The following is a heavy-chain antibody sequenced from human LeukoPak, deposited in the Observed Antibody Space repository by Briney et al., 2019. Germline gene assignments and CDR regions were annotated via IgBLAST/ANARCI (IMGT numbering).Heavy chain of an antibody. D-gene: IGHD2/OR15-2a*01. Sequence: PGGSLRLSCAASGFTFSSYSMNWVRQAPGKGLEWVSYISSSSSTIYYADSVKGRFTISRDNAKNSLYLQMNSLRPEDTALYYCAKGGIHRGYYFYYMDVWGKGTTVTISS. J-gene: IGHJ6*03. CDR2: ISSSSSTI. V-gene: IGHV3-48*01. CDR1: GFTFSSYS. CDR3: AKGGIHRGYYFYYMDV.